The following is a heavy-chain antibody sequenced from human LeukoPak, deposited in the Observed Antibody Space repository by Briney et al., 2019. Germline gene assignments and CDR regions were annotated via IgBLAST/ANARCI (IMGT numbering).Heavy chain of an antibody. V-gene: IGHV1-8*01. D-gene: IGHD2-21*01. CDR1: GYTFTDYD. CDR3: TKGIAIPH. CDR2: MNATSGNT. J-gene: IGHJ4*02. Sequence: ASVKVSCKTSGYTFTDYDMNWVRQATGQGLECMGWMNATSGNTGYAQKVQGRVTMSRNTSITPAYMELSNLRSEDTAVYYCTKGIAIPHWGQGTLVTVSS.